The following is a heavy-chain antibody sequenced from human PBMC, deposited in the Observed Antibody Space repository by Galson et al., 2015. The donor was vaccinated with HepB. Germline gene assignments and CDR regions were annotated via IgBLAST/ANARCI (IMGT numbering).Heavy chain of an antibody. CDR1: GFTFSSYS. J-gene: IGHJ4*02. V-gene: IGHV3-21*01. CDR3: ARSTTVVTPPFDY. D-gene: IGHD4-23*01. CDR2: ISSSSSYI. Sequence: SLRLSCAASGFTFSSYSMNWVRQAPGKGLEWVSSISSSSSYIYYADSVKGRFTISRDNAKNSLYLQMNSLRAEDTAVYYCARSTTVVTPPFDYWGQGTLVTVSS.